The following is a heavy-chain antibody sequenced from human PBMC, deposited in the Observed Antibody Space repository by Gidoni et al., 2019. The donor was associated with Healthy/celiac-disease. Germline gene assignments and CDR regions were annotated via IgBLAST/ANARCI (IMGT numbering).Heavy chain of an antibody. CDR3: ARVGAYCSSTSCYPGSLDYYGMDV. J-gene: IGHJ6*02. CDR2: INHSGST. D-gene: IGHD2-2*01. V-gene: IGHV4-34*01. Sequence: QVQLQQWGAGLLKPSETLSLTCAVYGGSFSGYYWRWIRQPPGKGLEWIGEINHSGSTNYNPSLKSRVTISVDTSKNQFSLKLSSVTAADTAVYYCARVGAYCSSTSCYPGSLDYYGMDVWGQGTTVTVSS. CDR1: GGSFSGYY.